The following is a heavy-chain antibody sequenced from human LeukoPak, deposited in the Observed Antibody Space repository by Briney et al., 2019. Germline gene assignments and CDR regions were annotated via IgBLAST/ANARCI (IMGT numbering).Heavy chain of an antibody. D-gene: IGHD3-22*01. V-gene: IGHV3-30*04. CDR1: GFTFSTYA. J-gene: IGHJ4*02. CDR2: ISNDGSDK. Sequence: PGGSLRLSCAASGFTFSTYAFHWVRQAPGKGLECVAVISNDGSDKYYPDSVKGRITISRDKSENTLYLQMNSLRAEDTAVYFCARGTYYYASRGYYSGGLDYWGQGTLVTVSS. CDR3: ARGTYYYASRGYYSGGLDY.